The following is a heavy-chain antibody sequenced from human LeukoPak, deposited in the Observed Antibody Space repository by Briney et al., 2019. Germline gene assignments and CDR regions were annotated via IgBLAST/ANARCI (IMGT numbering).Heavy chain of an antibody. J-gene: IGHJ4*02. CDR3: ARGSCSGGSCYPALAYYFDY. V-gene: IGHV1-69*04. Sequence: ASVKVSCKASGGTFSSYAISWVRQAPGQGLEWMGRIIPIFGIANYAQKFQGRVTITADKSTSTAYMELSSLRSEAPAVYYCARGSCSGGSCYPALAYYFDYWGQGTLVTVSS. CDR2: IIPIFGIA. CDR1: GGTFSSYA. D-gene: IGHD2-15*01.